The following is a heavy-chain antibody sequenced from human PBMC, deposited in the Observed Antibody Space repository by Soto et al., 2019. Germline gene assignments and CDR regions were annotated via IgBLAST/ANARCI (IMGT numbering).Heavy chain of an antibody. V-gene: IGHV4-34*01. CDR3: ARTSRFDS. CDR1: GGSFSGYY. D-gene: IGHD6-6*01. Sequence: QVQLQQWGAGLLKPSETLSLTCAVYGGSFSGYYWSWVRQPPGKGLEWIGEINHSGSTNYNPSLKRRVTMSVDTSKNQFSLKLSSVTAADTAVYYCARTSRFDSWGQGTLVTVSS. J-gene: IGHJ4*02. CDR2: INHSGST.